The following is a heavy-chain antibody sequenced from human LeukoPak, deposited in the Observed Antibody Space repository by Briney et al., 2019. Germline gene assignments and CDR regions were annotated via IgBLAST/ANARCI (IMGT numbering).Heavy chain of an antibody. CDR2: ITSGGDI. V-gene: IGHV3-23*01. CDR3: AKKYAVDSTNWYKIFDH. J-gene: IGHJ5*02. D-gene: IGHD1/OR15-1a*01. Sequence: GGSLRLSCAASGFTFSSYAMTWVRQAPGKGLEWVSTITSGGDIYYTDSVKGRFTISRDNSRNTQYLQMDSLRAEDTAVYYCAKKYAVDSTNWYKIFDHWGQGTLVTVST. CDR1: GFTFSSYA.